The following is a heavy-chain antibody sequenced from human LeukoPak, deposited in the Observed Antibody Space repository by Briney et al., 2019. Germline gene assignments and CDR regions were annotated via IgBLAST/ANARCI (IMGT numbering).Heavy chain of an antibody. V-gene: IGHV3-21*01. CDR2: ISSSSSYI. D-gene: IGHD3-22*01. CDR1: GFTFSSYS. J-gene: IGHJ4*02. Sequence: GGSLRLSCAASGFTFSSYSMNWVRQAPGKGLEWVSSISSSSSYIYYADSVKGRFTISRDNAKNSLYLQMNSLRAEDTAVYYCATGSNYYDSSAYPEEDWGQGTLVAVSS. CDR3: ATGSNYYDSSAYPEED.